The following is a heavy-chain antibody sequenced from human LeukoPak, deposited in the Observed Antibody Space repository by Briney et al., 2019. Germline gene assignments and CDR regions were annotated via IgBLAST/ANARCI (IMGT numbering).Heavy chain of an antibody. D-gene: IGHD3-22*01. V-gene: IGHV1-69*02. Sequence: SVKVSCKASGSTFSSYTISWVRQAPGQGLEWMGRIIPILGIANYAQKFQGRVTITADKSTSTAYMELNSLRSEDTAVYYCARRYDSSGYYDYWGQGTLVTVSS. CDR1: GSTFSSYT. J-gene: IGHJ4*02. CDR2: IIPILGIA. CDR3: ARRYDSSGYYDY.